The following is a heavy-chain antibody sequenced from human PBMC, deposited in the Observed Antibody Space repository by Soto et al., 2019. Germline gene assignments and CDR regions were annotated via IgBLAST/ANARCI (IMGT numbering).Heavy chain of an antibody. CDR1: GFTFSSYS. CDR3: ARDQSN. J-gene: IGHJ4*02. CDR2: ISTSSSSI. Sequence: EVPLVESGGGLVQPGGSLRLSCAASGFTFSSYSMNWVRQAPGKGLEWVSYISTSSSSIYYADSVKGRFTISRDNAKNSLYLQMNSLRVEDTAVYYCARDQSNWGQGTLVTVSS. V-gene: IGHV3-48*01.